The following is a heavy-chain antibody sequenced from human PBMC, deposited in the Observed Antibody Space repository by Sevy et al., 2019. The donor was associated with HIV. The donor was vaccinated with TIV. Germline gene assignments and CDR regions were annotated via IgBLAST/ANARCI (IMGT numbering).Heavy chain of an antibody. J-gene: IGHJ4*02. D-gene: IGHD3-16*02. V-gene: IGHV3-74*01. Sequence: GGSLRLSCAASGFTFRSYWMHWVRQAPGKGLVWVSRIDSDGNTATYADSVKGRFTISRDNTKNTLYLQMNRLRLEDTAVYYYASGKPGYSYHYYWGQGTLVTVSS. CDR1: GFTFRSYW. CDR2: IDSDGNTA. CDR3: ASGKPGYSYHYY.